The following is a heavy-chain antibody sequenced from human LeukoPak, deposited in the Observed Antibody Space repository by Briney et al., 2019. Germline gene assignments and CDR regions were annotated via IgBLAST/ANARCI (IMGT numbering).Heavy chain of an antibody. D-gene: IGHD6-13*01. J-gene: IGHJ4*02. CDR3: ARDRVRKSSSQADY. CDR1: GFTFSSYS. CDR2: ISSSSSYI. V-gene: IGHV3-21*01. Sequence: GGSLRLSCAPSGFTFSSYSMNWVRQAPGKGLEWVSSISSSSSYISYADSVNGRFTMSRDNAKNSLYLQMNSRRAEDTAVYYGARDRVRKSSSQADYWGQGTLVTVSS.